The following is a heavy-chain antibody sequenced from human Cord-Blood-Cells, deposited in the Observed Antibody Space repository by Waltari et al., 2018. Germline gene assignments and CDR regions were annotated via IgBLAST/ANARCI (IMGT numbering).Heavy chain of an antibody. D-gene: IGHD4-17*01. V-gene: IGHV4-59*01. CDR1: GGSISSYY. Sequence: QVQLQESGPGLVTPSETLSLTCPVSGGSISSYYWSWIRQPPGKGLEWIGYIYYSGSTNYNPSLKSRVTISVDTSKNQFSLKLSSVTAADTAVYYCARGNNVGDYYYYYGMDVWGQGTTVTVSS. CDR2: IYYSGST. J-gene: IGHJ6*02. CDR3: ARGNNVGDYYYYYGMDV.